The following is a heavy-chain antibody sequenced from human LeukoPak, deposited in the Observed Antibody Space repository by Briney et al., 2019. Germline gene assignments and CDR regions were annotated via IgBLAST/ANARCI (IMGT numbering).Heavy chain of an antibody. V-gene: IGHV1-46*01. CDR2: INPSGGSA. Sequence: GSSVKVSCKASGYTFTKYYIQWVRQAPGQGLEWMGIINPSGGSASYAQRFQGRVTLTRDTSTSTVYMELSRLKSEDTAVYYCARESVGLIRSVYWGPGTPVTVSS. CDR1: GYTFTKYY. D-gene: IGHD3-16*02. CDR3: ARESVGLIRSVY. J-gene: IGHJ4*02.